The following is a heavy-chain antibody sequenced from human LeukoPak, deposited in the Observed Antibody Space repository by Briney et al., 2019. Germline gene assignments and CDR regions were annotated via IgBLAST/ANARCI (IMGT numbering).Heavy chain of an antibody. D-gene: IGHD3-16*01. V-gene: IGHV3-33*01. CDR3: ARKLMITGYGMDV. CDR2: IWYDGSNK. Sequence: GGPLRLSCAASGFTFSSYGMHWVRQAPGKGLEWVAVIWYDGSNKYYADSVKGRFTISRDNSKNTPYLQMNSLRAEDTAVYYCARKLMITGYGMDVWGQGTTVTVSS. CDR1: GFTFSSYG. J-gene: IGHJ6*02.